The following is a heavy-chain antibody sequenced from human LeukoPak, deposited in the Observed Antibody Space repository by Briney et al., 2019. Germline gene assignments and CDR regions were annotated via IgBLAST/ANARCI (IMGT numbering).Heavy chain of an antibody. CDR1: GGSFSSGGYS. Sequence: SQTLSLTCAVSGGSFSSGGYSWSWIRQPPGKGLEWIGYIYHSGSTYYNPSLKSRVTISVDRSKNQFSLKLSSVTAADTAVYYCARGEYGEFSAFDIWGQGTMVTVSS. D-gene: IGHD3-10*01. J-gene: IGHJ3*02. CDR3: ARGEYGEFSAFDI. CDR2: IYHSGST. V-gene: IGHV4-30-2*01.